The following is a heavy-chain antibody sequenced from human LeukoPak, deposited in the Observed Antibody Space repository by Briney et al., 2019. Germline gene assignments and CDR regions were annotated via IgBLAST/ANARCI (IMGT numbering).Heavy chain of an antibody. CDR2: SDPEDGET. D-gene: IGHD4-23*01. V-gene: IGHV1-24*01. CDR1: GYTFTGYY. Sequence: EASVKVSCKASGYTFTGYYMHWVRQAPGQGLEWMGGSDPEDGETIYAQKFQGRVTMTEDTSTDTAYMELSSLRSEDTAVYYCATATVVPFGMDVWGQGTTVTVSS. J-gene: IGHJ6*02. CDR3: ATATVVPFGMDV.